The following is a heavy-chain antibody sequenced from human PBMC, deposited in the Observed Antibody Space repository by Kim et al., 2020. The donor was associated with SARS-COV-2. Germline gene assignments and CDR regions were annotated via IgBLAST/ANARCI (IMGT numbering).Heavy chain of an antibody. Sequence: GGSLRLSFAASGFTFSSYSMNWVRQAPGKGLEWVSSISSSSSYIYYADSVKGRFTISRDNAKNSLYLQMNSLRAEDTTVYYCARDGLAVAAYYFDYWGQGTLVTVSS. V-gene: IGHV3-21*01. J-gene: IGHJ4*02. CDR2: ISSSSSYI. CDR3: ARDGLAVAAYYFDY. D-gene: IGHD6-19*01. CDR1: GFTFSSYS.